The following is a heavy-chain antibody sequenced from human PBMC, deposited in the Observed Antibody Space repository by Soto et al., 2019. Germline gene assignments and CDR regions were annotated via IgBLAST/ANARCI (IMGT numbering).Heavy chain of an antibody. J-gene: IGHJ3*02. V-gene: IGHV1-46*03. CDR3: AKAPSYYGSGSYHPGYAFDI. D-gene: IGHD3-10*01. CDR1: GYTFTSYY. Sequence: ASVKVSCKASGYTFTSYYMHWVRQAPGQGLEWMGIINPSGGSTSYAQKFQGRVTMTRDTSTSTVYMELSSLRSEDTAVYYCAKAPSYYGSGSYHPGYAFDIWGQGTMVTVS. CDR2: INPSGGST.